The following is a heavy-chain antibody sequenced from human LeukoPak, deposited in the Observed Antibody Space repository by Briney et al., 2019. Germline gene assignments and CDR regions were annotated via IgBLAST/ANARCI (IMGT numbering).Heavy chain of an antibody. CDR2: ISWNSGSI. CDR1: GFTFDDYA. J-gene: IGHJ5*02. D-gene: IGHD6-6*01. CDR3: AKDKGAGSSGFDP. V-gene: IGHV3-9*01. Sequence: GGSLRLSCAASGFTFDDYAMHWVRRAPGKGLEWVSGISWNSGSIGYADSVKGRFTISRDNAKNSLYLQMNSLRAEDTALYYCAKDKGAGSSGFDPWGQGTLVTVSS.